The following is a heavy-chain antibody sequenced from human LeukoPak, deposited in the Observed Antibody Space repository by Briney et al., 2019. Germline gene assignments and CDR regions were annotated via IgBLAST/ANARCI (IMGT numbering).Heavy chain of an antibody. Sequence: GEPPKICCEGSGYSFTYYWSGWGRQMAGEGLEWMGIIYPGDSDTRYSPSFQGQLTISADKSISTAYLQWSSLKASGTAMYYCARQHDAFDIWGQGTMVTVSS. CDR2: IYPGDSDT. J-gene: IGHJ3*02. CDR3: ARQHDAFDI. V-gene: IGHV5-51*01. CDR1: GYSFTYYW.